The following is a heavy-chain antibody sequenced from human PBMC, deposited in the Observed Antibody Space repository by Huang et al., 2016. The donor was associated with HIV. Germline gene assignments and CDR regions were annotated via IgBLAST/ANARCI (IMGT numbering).Heavy chain of an antibody. J-gene: IGHJ4*02. CDR3: ARSQGLVGDFDF. Sequence: QVTLRESGPALVKPTQTLTLTCTFSGFSLTTTRMWVSWIRQSPGKALEWLARIDWDDNKYYSTSLKTRLTISKGASKNQVVLKMTNMDPVDTATYYCARSQGLVGDFDFWGQGTLVSVSS. V-gene: IGHV2-70*15. D-gene: IGHD3-10*01. CDR2: IDWDDNK. CDR1: GFSLTTTRMW.